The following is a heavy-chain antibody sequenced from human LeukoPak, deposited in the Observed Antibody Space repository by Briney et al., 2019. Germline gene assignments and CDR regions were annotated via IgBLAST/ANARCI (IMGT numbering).Heavy chain of an antibody. CDR2: ISYDGSNK. V-gene: IGHV3-30-3*01. Sequence: GGSLRLSCAASGFTFNNYAMTWVRQAPGKGLEWVAVISYDGSNKYYADSVKGRFTISRDNSKNTLYLQMNSLRAEDTAVYYCARDWNQAWHIVVVTAIPGHWGQGTLVTVSS. CDR3: ARDWNQAWHIVVVTAIPGH. J-gene: IGHJ4*02. CDR1: GFTFNNYA. D-gene: IGHD2-21*02.